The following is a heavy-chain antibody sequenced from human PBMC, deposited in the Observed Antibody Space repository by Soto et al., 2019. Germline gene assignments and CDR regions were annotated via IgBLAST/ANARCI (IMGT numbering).Heavy chain of an antibody. J-gene: IGHJ5*02. D-gene: IGHD6-25*01. CDR1: GFTFSSYA. Sequence: GGSLRLSCAASGFTFSSYAVSWVRQAPGKGLEWVSAISGSGGSTYYADSVKGRFTISRDNSKNTLYLQMNSLRAEDTAVYYCAKARSPPYSSDPSWFDPWGQGTLVTVSS. V-gene: IGHV3-23*01. CDR3: AKARSPPYSSDPSWFDP. CDR2: ISGSGGST.